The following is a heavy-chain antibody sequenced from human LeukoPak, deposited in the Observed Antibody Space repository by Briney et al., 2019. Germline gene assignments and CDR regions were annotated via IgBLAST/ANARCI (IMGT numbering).Heavy chain of an antibody. CDR3: AREWSGFGELPDY. V-gene: IGHV3-53*01. J-gene: IGHJ4*02. CDR1: GFTVSGNY. Sequence: GGSLRLSCAVSGFTVSGNYMSWVRQAPGKGLEWVSLIYSGGTTYYADSVKGRFTISRDNAKNTLNLQMNSLRVEDTAVYYCAREWSGFGELPDYWGQGTLVTVSS. CDR2: IYSGGTT. D-gene: IGHD3-10*01.